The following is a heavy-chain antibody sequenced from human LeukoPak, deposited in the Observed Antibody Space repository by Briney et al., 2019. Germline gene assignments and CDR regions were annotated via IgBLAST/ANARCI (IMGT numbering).Heavy chain of an antibody. D-gene: IGHD3-9*01. CDR3: ARGTSIRYFDWSPYYYYSMDV. Sequence: SETLSLTCAVSGYSISSGYYYWIWIPQPPGKGLVWIVYIYYSGNNYYNPSLKSPVTIAVDTSKNQFSLKLSSVTAADTAVYYCARGTSIRYFDWSPYYYYSMDVWGKGTTVTVSS. V-gene: IGHV4-30-4*08. CDR2: IYYSGNN. J-gene: IGHJ6*03. CDR1: GYSISSGYYY.